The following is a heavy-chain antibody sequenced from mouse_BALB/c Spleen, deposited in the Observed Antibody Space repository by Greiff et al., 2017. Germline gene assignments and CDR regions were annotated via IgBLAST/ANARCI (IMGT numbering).Heavy chain of an antibody. J-gene: IGHJ2*01. CDR1: GYTFTDYE. Sequence: QVQLQQSGAELVRPGASVTLSCKASGYTFTDYEMHWVKQTPVHGLEWIGAIDPETGGTAYNQKFKGKATLTADKSSSTAYMELRSLTSEDSAVYYCTRGFNWDEGDYWGQGTTLTVSS. CDR2: IDPETGGT. CDR3: TRGFNWDEGDY. V-gene: IGHV1-15*01. D-gene: IGHD4-1*01.